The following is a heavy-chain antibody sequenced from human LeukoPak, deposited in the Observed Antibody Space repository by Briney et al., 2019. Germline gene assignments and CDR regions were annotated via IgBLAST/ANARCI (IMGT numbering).Heavy chain of an antibody. CDR1: GASISSSRYY. CDR2: IYYSGST. J-gene: IGHJ4*02. CDR3: ARQAGYTSSWSDY. V-gene: IGHV4-39*01. D-gene: IGHD6-13*01. Sequence: SETLSLTCAVSGASISSSRYYWGWIRQPPGKGLEWIGSIYYSGSTYYNPSLKSRVTISVDTSKNQFSLKVSSVTAADTSVYYCARQAGYTSSWSDYWGQGTLVTVSS.